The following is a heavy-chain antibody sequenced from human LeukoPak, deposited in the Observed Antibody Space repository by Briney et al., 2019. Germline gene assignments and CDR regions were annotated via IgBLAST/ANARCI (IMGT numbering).Heavy chain of an antibody. CDR1: GFSLSTSGVG. CDR3: AHSLILRYFVAGGGMFDY. J-gene: IGHJ4*02. Sequence: PTQPLALTCTFSGFSLSTSGVGVGWIRQPPGKALEWLALIYWDDDKRYSPSLKSRLTITKDTSKNQVVLTMTNMDPVDTATYYCAHSLILRYFVAGGGMFDYWGQGTLVTVSS. CDR2: IYWDDDK. V-gene: IGHV2-5*02. D-gene: IGHD3-9*01.